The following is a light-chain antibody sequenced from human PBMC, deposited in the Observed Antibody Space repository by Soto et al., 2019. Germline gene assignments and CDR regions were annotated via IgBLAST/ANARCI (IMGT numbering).Light chain of an antibody. CDR1: SYNIESNF. CDR3: TVGDDSLRVRL. V-gene: IGLV1-47*01. CDR2: RNN. Sequence: QYVLTQPPSASGTPGQRVTISCSGSSYNIESNFVYWYQQFPGTAPRLLIYRNNQRPSGVPDRFSGSKSGTSASLAISALRSEDEAAYDCTVGDDSLRVRLFGGGTKLTVL. J-gene: IGLJ2*01.